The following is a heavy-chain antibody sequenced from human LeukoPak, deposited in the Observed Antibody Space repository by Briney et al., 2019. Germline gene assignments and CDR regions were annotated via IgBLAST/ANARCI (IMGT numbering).Heavy chain of an antibody. V-gene: IGHV4-30-2*01. CDR3: AKDQIYGDGGASDV. D-gene: IGHD4-17*01. CDR1: GGSISSGGYS. J-gene: IGHJ3*01. Sequence: PSETLSLTCAVSGGSISSGGYSWSWIRQPPGKGLEWIGYIYHSGSTYYNPSLKSRVTISVDRSKNQFSLKLSSVTAADTAVYYCAKDQIYGDGGASDVWGQGTVVIVSS. CDR2: IYHSGST.